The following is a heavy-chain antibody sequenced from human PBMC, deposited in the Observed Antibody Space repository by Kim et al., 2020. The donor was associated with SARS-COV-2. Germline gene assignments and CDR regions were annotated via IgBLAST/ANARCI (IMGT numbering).Heavy chain of an antibody. J-gene: IGHJ4*02. V-gene: IGHV3-53*01. Sequence: GGSLRLSCAVSGSSVRSSYMTWVRQAPGKGLEWVSAIHDAGSTYYADSVKGRFTISRDIPKDTLDLQMNSLRADDTAVYYCSRSTVGAYFDYWGQGSLVSVSS. CDR2: IHDAGST. D-gene: IGHD1-26*01. CDR1: GSSVRSSY. CDR3: SRSTVGAYFDY.